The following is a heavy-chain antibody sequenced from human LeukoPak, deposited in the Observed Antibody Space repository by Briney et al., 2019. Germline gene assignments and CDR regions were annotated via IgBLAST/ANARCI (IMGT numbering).Heavy chain of an antibody. CDR2: IYYSGST. D-gene: IGHD3-10*01. Sequence: ETSETLSLTCTVSGGSISSGDCYWSWIRQPPGKGLEWIGYIYYSGSTYYNPSLKSRVTISVDTSKNQFSLKLSSVTAADTAVYYCARALYGSVTPDYWGQGTLVTVSS. J-gene: IGHJ4*02. CDR3: ARALYGSVTPDY. CDR1: GGSISSGDCY. V-gene: IGHV4-30-4*01.